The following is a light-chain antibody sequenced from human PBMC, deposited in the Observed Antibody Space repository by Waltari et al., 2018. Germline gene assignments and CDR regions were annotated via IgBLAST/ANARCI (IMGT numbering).Light chain of an antibody. CDR3: QQFGTSPPTG. Sequence: EIVLTQSPGTLSLSPGERATLSCRASQTIYNKYLAWYQQKSGQDPRLLIYGASSRATGIPDRFSGSGSGTDFTLTISRLEPEDFAVYFCQQFGTSPPTGFGPGTRLDVK. J-gene: IGKJ3*01. CDR1: QTIYNKY. V-gene: IGKV3-20*01. CDR2: GAS.